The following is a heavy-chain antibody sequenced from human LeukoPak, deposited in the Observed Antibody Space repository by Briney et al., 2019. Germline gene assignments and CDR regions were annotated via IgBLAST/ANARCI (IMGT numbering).Heavy chain of an antibody. D-gene: IGHD2-21*02. Sequence: PGESLKISCKGSGYSFTSYWIGWVRQMPGKGLEWMGIIYPGDSNTRYSPSFQGQVTISADKSISTAYLQWSSLKASDTAMYYCASGRTYCGGDCQNDAFDIWGQGTMVTVSS. CDR1: GYSFTSYW. CDR2: IYPGDSNT. J-gene: IGHJ3*02. CDR3: ASGRTYCGGDCQNDAFDI. V-gene: IGHV5-51*01.